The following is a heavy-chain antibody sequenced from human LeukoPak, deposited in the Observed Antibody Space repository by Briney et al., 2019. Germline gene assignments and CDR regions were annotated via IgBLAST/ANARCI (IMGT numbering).Heavy chain of an antibody. J-gene: IGHJ4*02. CDR3: ARTKIAARRADFDY. CDR1: GYTFTDYY. V-gene: IGHV1-2*02. D-gene: IGHD6-6*01. CDR2: INSNSGGT. Sequence: ASVKVSCKASGYTFTDYYIHWMRQAPGQGLEWMGWINSNSGGTSYAQKFQGRVTMTRDTPTNTAHMELSRLTSDDTAVYYCARTKIAARRADFDYWGQGTVVTVSS.